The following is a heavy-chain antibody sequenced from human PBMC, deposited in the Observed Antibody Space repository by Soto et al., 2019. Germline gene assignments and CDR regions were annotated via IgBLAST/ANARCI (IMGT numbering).Heavy chain of an antibody. Sequence: QVQLQESGPGLVKPSQTLSLTCTVTGGSMSSGDQYWTWIRQHPRKGLEWIGYINYRGSLYYNPSFKSRVSMSVVTSENQFSLNLTSVTAADTAVYYCARELPQRQGRNMDVWGQGTTVTVSS. CDR1: GGSMSSGDQY. CDR3: ARELPQRQGRNMDV. J-gene: IGHJ6*02. D-gene: IGHD1-1*01. V-gene: IGHV4-31*03. CDR2: INYRGSL.